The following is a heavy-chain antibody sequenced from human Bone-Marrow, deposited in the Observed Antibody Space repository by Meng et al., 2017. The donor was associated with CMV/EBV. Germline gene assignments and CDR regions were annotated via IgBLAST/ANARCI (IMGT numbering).Heavy chain of an antibody. CDR3: ARVVLSITGTIFDY. V-gene: IGHV4-61*08. CDR2: IYYSGST. Sequence: SETLSLTCTVSGGSISSGDYYWSWIRQPPGKGLEWIGYIYYSGSTYYNPSLKSRVTISVDTSKNQFSLKLSSVTAADTAVYYCARVVLSITGTIFDYWGQGTLVTVSS. CDR1: GGSISSGDYY. D-gene: IGHD1-20*01. J-gene: IGHJ4*02.